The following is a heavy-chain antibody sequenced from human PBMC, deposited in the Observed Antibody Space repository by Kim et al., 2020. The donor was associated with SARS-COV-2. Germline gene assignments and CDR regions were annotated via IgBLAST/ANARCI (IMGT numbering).Heavy chain of an antibody. CDR1: GGSISSSRYY. D-gene: IGHD2-2*01. CDR2: IYYTGAT. V-gene: IGHV4-39*01. CDR3: ASPFVTGYHYHMDA. J-gene: IGHJ6*03. Sequence: SETLSLTCTVSGGSISSSRYYWGWIRQPPGKGLEWIGSIYYTGATYYNPSLNSRVSISLDTSKNQFSLKLRSVTAADTAAFYCASPFVTGYHYHMDAWG.